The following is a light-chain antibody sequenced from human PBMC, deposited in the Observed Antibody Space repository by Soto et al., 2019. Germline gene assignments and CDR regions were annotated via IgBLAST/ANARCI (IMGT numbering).Light chain of an antibody. CDR3: QLHNNWPSWT. V-gene: IGKV3-15*01. J-gene: IGKJ1*01. Sequence: EIVMTQSPATLSVSPGEGATLSCRASQYVGSNLAWFQQKPGQAPRLLIYGASTRATGTPARFSGSGSGTEFTLTISSLQSADFAVYYCQLHNNWPSWTFGQGTKVEIK. CDR1: QYVGSN. CDR2: GAS.